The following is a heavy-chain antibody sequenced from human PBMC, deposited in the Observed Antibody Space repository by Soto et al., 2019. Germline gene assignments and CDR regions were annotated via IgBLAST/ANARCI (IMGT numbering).Heavy chain of an antibody. CDR3: ARAPPYCSGGSCYPDYYYYGMDV. CDR2: IKQDGSEK. Sequence: GGSLRLSCEASGWTFSSYWMSWVRQAPGKGLEWVANIKQDGSEKYYVDSVKGRFTISRDNAKNSLYLQMNSLRAEDTAVYYCARAPPYCSGGSCYPDYYYYGMDVWGQGTTVTVSS. D-gene: IGHD2-15*01. J-gene: IGHJ6*02. V-gene: IGHV3-7*01. CDR1: GWTFSSYW.